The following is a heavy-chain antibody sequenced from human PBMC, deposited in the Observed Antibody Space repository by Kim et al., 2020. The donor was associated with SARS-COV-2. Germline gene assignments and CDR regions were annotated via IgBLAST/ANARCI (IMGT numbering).Heavy chain of an antibody. Sequence: YAGSVNSRITINPDPTENQFSLQLNSVTPEDTAVYYCARDIFETTGGMDVWGQGTTVTVSS. D-gene: IGHD3-3*01. CDR3: ARDIFETTGGMDV. V-gene: IGHV6-1*01. J-gene: IGHJ6*02.